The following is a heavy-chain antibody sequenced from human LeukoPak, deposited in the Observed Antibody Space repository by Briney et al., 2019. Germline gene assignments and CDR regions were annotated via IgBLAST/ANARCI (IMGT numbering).Heavy chain of an antibody. Sequence: GGSLRLSCAASGFTFSTYEMDWVRQAPGKGLEWISYIDSNSRTIHYADSVRGRFTISRDNAKNTLFLQMNSLRAEDTAIYYCAKDMGYCSSATCYGLDYWGQGTLVTVSS. CDR2: IDSNSRTI. CDR3: AKDMGYCSSATCYGLDY. V-gene: IGHV3-48*03. J-gene: IGHJ4*02. D-gene: IGHD2-2*01. CDR1: GFTFSTYE.